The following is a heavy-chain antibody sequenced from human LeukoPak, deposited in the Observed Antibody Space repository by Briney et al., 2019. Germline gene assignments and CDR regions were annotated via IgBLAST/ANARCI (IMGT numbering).Heavy chain of an antibody. V-gene: IGHV3-21*01. CDR3: ARVSSSSWTRGDWFDP. J-gene: IGHJ5*02. CDR2: ISSSSSYI. D-gene: IGHD6-13*01. Sequence: PGGSLRLSCAASGFTFSSYSMNWVRRAPGKGLAWGSSISSSSSYIYYADSVKGRFTISRDNAKNSLYLQMNSLRAEDTAVYYCARVSSSSWTRGDWFDPWGQGTLVTVSS. CDR1: GFTFSSYS.